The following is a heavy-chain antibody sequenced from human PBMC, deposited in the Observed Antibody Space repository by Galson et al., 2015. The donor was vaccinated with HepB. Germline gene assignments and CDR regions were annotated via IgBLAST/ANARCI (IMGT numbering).Heavy chain of an antibody. Sequence: PALVKPTQTLTLTCTFYGFSLRTSGVGVGWVRQSPGKALEWLALISWSDDKRYSPSLRSRLTITKDTSKNQVVLTMTNLDPMDTATYYCARSLGLVGPSFDNWGQGTLVTVSS. V-gene: IGHV2-5*01. CDR2: ISWSDDK. D-gene: IGHD2-8*02. CDR3: ARSLGLVGPSFDN. J-gene: IGHJ4*02. CDR1: GFSLRTSGVG.